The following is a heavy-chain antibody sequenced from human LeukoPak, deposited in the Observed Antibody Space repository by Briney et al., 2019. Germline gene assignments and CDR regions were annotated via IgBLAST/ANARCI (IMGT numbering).Heavy chain of an antibody. V-gene: IGHV4-59*04. CDR2: IYYSGNT. Sequence: SETLSLTCTVSGGSISSYYWSWIRQPPGKGLECIGTIYYSGNTYYNPSLESRVTISVDTSKNQLSLKLRSVTAADTAVYYCARAKTYSGGDCPGAFDIWGQGTMVTVSS. CDR1: GGSISSYY. D-gene: IGHD2-21*02. J-gene: IGHJ3*02. CDR3: ARAKTYSGGDCPGAFDI.